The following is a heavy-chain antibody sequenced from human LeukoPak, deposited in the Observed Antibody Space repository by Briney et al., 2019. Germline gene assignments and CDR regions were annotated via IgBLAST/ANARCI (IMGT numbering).Heavy chain of an antibody. J-gene: IGHJ4*02. Sequence: GGSLRLSCAASGFTFSSYSMNWVRQAPGKGLEWVSSISSSSSYIYYADSVKGRFTISRDNAKNSLYLQMNSLRAEDTAVYYCARDGGKYYDLLAYYFDYWGQGALVTVSS. D-gene: IGHD3-9*01. V-gene: IGHV3-21*01. CDR2: ISSSSSYI. CDR3: ARDGGKYYDLLAYYFDY. CDR1: GFTFSSYS.